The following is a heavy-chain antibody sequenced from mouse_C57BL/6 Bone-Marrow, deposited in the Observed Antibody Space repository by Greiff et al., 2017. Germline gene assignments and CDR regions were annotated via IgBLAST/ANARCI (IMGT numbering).Heavy chain of an antibody. V-gene: IGHV1-64*01. Sequence: QVQLQQPGAELVKPGASVKLSCKASGYTFTSYWMHWVKQRPGQGLEWIGMIHPNSGSTNYNEKFKSKATLTVDKSSSTDYMQLSSLTSEDSAGEYWSRRGVGRGFAYWGQGTLVTVSA. J-gene: IGHJ3*01. CDR2: IHPNSGST. CDR3: SRRGVGRGFAY. D-gene: IGHD4-1*01. CDR1: GYTFTSYW.